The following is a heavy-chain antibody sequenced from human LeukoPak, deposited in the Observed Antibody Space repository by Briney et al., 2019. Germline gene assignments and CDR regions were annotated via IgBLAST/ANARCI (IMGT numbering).Heavy chain of an antibody. V-gene: IGHV3-11*04. J-gene: IGHJ3*02. Sequence: GGSLRLSCAASGFTFSDYYMSWIRQAPGKGLEWVSYISSSGSTIYYADSVKGRFTISRDNAKNSLYLQMNSLRAEDTAVYYCGRDWYSSSWYPIVAFDIWAKGQWSPSLQ. CDR2: ISSSGSTI. CDR1: GFTFSDYY. CDR3: GRDWYSSSWYPIVAFDI. D-gene: IGHD6-13*01.